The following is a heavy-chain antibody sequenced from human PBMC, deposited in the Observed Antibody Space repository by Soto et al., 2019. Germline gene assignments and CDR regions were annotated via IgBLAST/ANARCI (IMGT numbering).Heavy chain of an antibody. V-gene: IGHV1-69*14. D-gene: IGHD5-12*01. CDR3: VRVVAIPGYPDN. CDR2: IAPTVDTS. CDR1: GATFSSYA. J-gene: IGHJ4*02. Sequence: QVQLVQSGAEVRQPASSVKVSCKTSGATFSSYAITWVRQAPGQGLEWMGGIAPTVDTSTYAQKFQGRVTITAVKFTNTVYMELSSLRSDDTAVYYCVRVVAIPGYPDNWGQGTLVTVSS.